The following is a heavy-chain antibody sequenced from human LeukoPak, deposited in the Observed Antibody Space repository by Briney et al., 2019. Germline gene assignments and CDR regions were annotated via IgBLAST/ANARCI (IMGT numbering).Heavy chain of an antibody. D-gene: IGHD7-27*01. CDR1: GASITSYY. CDR3: ARIPGDRPDD. Sequence: PSETLSLTCTVSGASITSYYWTWIRQPPGKGLEWVGYMYFGERTNYNPSLKSRATISIDTSKKQFSLKLKSVTAADTAVYYCARIPGDRPDDWGQGTLVTVSS. CDR2: MYFGERT. V-gene: IGHV4-59*01. J-gene: IGHJ4*02.